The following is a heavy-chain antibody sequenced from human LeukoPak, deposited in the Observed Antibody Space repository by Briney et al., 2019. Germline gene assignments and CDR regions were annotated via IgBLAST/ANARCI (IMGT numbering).Heavy chain of an antibody. CDR1: GFTFSSYA. V-gene: IGHV3-48*04. J-gene: IGHJ4*02. Sequence: GGSLRLSCAASGFTFSSYAMSWVRQAPGKGLEWVSAISSSSSTIYYADSVKGRFTISRDNAKNSLYLQMNSLRAEDTAVYYCARDPDIVATIGGYYFDYWGQGTLVTVSS. CDR3: ARDPDIVATIGGYYFDY. CDR2: ISSSSSTI. D-gene: IGHD5-12*01.